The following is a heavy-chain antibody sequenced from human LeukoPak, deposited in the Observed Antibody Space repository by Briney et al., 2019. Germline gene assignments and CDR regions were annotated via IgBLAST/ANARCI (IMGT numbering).Heavy chain of an antibody. CDR1: GYSISRGYY. CDR2: IYHSGNT. CDR3: ARVPHDDNPLRLYYLDY. V-gene: IGHV4-38-2*01. Sequence: SETLSLTCAVSGYSISRGYYWGWIRQPPGKGLEWIGSIYHSGNTYYNPSLKSRVTISLDTSKNQFSLNLNSVTAADTAVYYCARVPHDDNPLRLYYLDYWGQGTLVTVSS. J-gene: IGHJ4*02. D-gene: IGHD1-14*01.